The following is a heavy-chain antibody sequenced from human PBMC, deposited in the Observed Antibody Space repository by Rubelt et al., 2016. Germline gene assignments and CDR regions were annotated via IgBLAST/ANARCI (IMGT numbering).Heavy chain of an antibody. CDR1: GYTFTSYG. CDR3: ARRQQLGPFDY. V-gene: IGHV1-69*13. D-gene: IGHD6-13*01. Sequence: QVQLVQSGAEVKKPGASVKVSCKASGYTFTSYGISWVRQAPGQGLEWMGGIIPIFGTATYAQKFQGMVTIIADESTSTSYMELSSLRSEDTAVYYCARRQQLGPFDYWGQGTLVTVSS. J-gene: IGHJ4*02. CDR2: IIPIFGTA.